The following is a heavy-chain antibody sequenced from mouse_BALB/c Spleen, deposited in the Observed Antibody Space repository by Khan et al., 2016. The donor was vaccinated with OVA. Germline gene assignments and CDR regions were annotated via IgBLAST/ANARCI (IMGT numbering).Heavy chain of an antibody. V-gene: IGHV3-2*02. D-gene: IGHD1-2*01. CDR1: GYSITSGYG. CDR3: ARTARIKY. Sequence: EVQLVETGPGLVKPSQSLSLTCTVTGYSITSGYGRNWIRQFPGNKLEWMGYISYSGSTYYNPSLKSRISITRDTSNNQFFLQLNSVTTEDTATYYCARTARIKYWGQGTTLTVSS. CDR2: ISYSGST. J-gene: IGHJ2*01.